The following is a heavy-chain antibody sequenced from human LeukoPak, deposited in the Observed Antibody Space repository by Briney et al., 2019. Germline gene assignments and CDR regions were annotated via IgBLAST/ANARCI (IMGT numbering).Heavy chain of an antibody. Sequence: GGSLRLSCAASGFTVSSNYMSWVRQAPGKGLEWVSVIYSGGSTYYADSVKGRFTISRDNSKNTLYLQMNSLRAEDTAVYYCARVVFKYYYDSSGYFDYWGQGTLVTVSS. D-gene: IGHD3-22*01. CDR3: ARVVFKYYYDSSGYFDY. CDR1: GFTVSSNY. V-gene: IGHV3-66*01. CDR2: IYSGGST. J-gene: IGHJ4*02.